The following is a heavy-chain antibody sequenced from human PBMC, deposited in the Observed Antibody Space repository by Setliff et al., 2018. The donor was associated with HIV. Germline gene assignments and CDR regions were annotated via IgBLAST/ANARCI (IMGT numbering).Heavy chain of an antibody. CDR3: ARGRTYDSSGYIGNWFDP. D-gene: IGHD3-22*01. CDR2: INTNSGDT. CDR1: GYTFTSND. Sequence: ASVKVSCKASGYTFTSNDINWVRQATGQGLERMGWINTNSGDTKYAQKFQGRVTMTRDTSISTAFMDLSSLRSDDTAVYFCARGRTYDSSGYIGNWFDPWGQGTLVTVSS. V-gene: IGHV1-2*02. J-gene: IGHJ5*02.